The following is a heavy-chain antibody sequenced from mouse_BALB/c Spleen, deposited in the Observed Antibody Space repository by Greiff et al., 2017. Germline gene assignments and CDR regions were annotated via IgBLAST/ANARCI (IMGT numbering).Heavy chain of an antibody. CDR1: GYTFTSYW. V-gene: IGHV1-7*01. Sequence: LVESGAELAKPGASVKMSCKASGYTFTSYWMHWVKQRPGQGLEWIGYINPSTGYTEYNQKFKDKATLTADKSSSTAYMQLSSLTSEDSAVYYCARSNYYGSSFFAYWGQGTLVTVSA. J-gene: IGHJ3*01. CDR3: ARSNYYGSSFFAY. CDR2: INPSTGYT. D-gene: IGHD1-1*01.